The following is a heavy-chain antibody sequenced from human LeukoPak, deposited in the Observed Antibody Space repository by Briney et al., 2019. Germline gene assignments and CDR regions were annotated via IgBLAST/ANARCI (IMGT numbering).Heavy chain of an antibody. Sequence: PGGSLRLSCAASGFTFSSYAMTWVRQAPGKGLEWVSGISGSGGDTYYAGSVKGRFTISRDNSKNMLYLQMNSLRADDTAVYYCAKGHLSILFPFDNWGQGTLVTVSS. D-gene: IGHD2-21*01. CDR2: ISGSGGDT. CDR3: AKGHLSILFPFDN. CDR1: GFTFSSYA. V-gene: IGHV3-23*01. J-gene: IGHJ4*02.